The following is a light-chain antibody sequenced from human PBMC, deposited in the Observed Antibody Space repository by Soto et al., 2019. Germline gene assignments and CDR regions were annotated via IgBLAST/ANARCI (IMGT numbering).Light chain of an antibody. CDR2: LGS. CDR3: MQALQIT. Sequence: DIVMTQSPLSPPVTPGEPASISCRSSQSLLHSNGYNYLDWYLKKPGQSPXLLIYLGSNRASGVPDRFSGSGSGTDLTLQLSRVEAEDVGVDYCMQALQITFCQGTRLEIK. J-gene: IGKJ5*01. V-gene: IGKV2-28*01. CDR1: QSLLHSNGYNY.